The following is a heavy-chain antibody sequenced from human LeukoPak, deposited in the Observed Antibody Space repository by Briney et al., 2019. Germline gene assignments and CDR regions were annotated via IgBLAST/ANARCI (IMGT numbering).Heavy chain of an antibody. CDR1: GFTFSSYA. J-gene: IGHJ6*02. V-gene: IGHV3-30-3*02. D-gene: IGHD3-16*02. CDR2: ISYDGSNK. Sequence: LPGRSLRLSCAASGFTFSSYAMHWVRQAPGKGLEWVAVISYDGSNKYYADSVKGRFTISRDNSKNTLYLQMNSLRAEDTAVYYCAKNCIAGVINPYYYYGMDVWGQGTTVTVSS. CDR3: AKNCIAGVINPYYYYGMDV.